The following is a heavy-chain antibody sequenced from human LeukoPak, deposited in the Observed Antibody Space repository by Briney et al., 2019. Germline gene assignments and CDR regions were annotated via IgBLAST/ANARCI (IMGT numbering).Heavy chain of an antibody. CDR3: AKVGLDYYDSSGNY. Sequence: GGSLRLSCAASGFTFNNHNMNWVRQAPGKGLEWVSAISGSGGSTYYADSVKGRFTISRDNSKNTLYLQMNSLRAEDTAVYYCAKVGLDYYDSSGNYWGQGTLVTVSS. D-gene: IGHD3-22*01. CDR2: ISGSGGST. J-gene: IGHJ4*02. V-gene: IGHV3-23*01. CDR1: GFTFNNHN.